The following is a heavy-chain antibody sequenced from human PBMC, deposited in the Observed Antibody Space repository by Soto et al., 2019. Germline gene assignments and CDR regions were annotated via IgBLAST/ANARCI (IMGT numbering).Heavy chain of an antibody. V-gene: IGHV1-18*04. CDR1: GYTVTSYG. D-gene: IGHD3-10*01. Sequence: RASVKVSCKASGYTVTSYGISWVRQAPGQGLEWMGWISAYNGNTNYAQKLQGRVTVTTDTSTSTAYMELRSLRSDDTAVYYCARDATITMVRGVISNFDYWGQGTQVTVSS. CDR2: ISAYNGNT. CDR3: ARDATITMVRGVISNFDY. J-gene: IGHJ4*02.